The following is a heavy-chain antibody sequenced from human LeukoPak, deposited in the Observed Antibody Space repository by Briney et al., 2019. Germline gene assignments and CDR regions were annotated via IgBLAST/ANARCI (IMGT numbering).Heavy chain of an antibody. Sequence: GGSLRLSCAASGFTFSTYAMLWVRQAPGKGLEWVAFIRYDGSNKYYADSVKGRFTISRDNSKNTLYLQMNSLRAEDTAVYYCAKGSGQQYSSSPDAFDIWGQGTMVTVSS. CDR3: AKGSGQQYSSSPDAFDI. CDR2: IRYDGSNK. D-gene: IGHD6-6*01. CDR1: GFTFSTYA. J-gene: IGHJ3*02. V-gene: IGHV3-30*02.